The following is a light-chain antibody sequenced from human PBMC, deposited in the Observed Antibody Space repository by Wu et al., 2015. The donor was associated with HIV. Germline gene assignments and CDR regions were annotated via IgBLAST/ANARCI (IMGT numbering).Light chain of an antibody. CDR3: QKYNSAPRT. CDR1: QGIGNS. J-gene: IGKJ1*01. Sequence: IQMTQSPSSLSASVGDRVIITCRASQGIGNSLAWYQQKPGKAPKLLLYAASTLESGVPSRFSGSGSGTEYTLTISSLQPEDAATYFCQKYNSAPRTFGQGTKVDIK. CDR2: AAS. V-gene: IGKV1-NL1*01.